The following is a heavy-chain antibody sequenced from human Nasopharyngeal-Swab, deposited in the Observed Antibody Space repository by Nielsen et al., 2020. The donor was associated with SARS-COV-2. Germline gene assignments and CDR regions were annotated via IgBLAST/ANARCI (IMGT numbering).Heavy chain of an antibody. CDR1: GGSISSGSYY. CDR3: ARDHRIQLWLGVYGMDV. J-gene: IGHJ6*02. D-gene: IGHD5-18*01. CDR2: LYYSGST. Sequence: SETLSLTCSVSGGSISSGSYYWAWIRQPPHKGLEWIGTLYYSGSTYYSPSLKSRVTISIDTSRNQLSLRLSSATAADTAVYYCARDHRIQLWLGVYGMDVWGQGTTVTVSS. V-gene: IGHV4-39*07.